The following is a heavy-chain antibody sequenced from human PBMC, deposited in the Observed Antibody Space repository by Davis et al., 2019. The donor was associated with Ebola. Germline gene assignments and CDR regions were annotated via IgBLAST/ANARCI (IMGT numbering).Heavy chain of an antibody. V-gene: IGHV4-31*03. CDR3: ARDLRYDSSGSDYYFYMDV. Sequence: LRLSCTVSGGSISRGGPYWSWARQVPGKGLDGIGYIYYMGTTYYKPSLKIRVTISLDTAKNQFSLNLSSVTAAETAVYYCARDLRYDSSGSDYYFYMDVWGKGTTVTVSS. D-gene: IGHD3-22*01. CDR2: IYYMGTT. J-gene: IGHJ6*03. CDR1: GGSISRGGPY.